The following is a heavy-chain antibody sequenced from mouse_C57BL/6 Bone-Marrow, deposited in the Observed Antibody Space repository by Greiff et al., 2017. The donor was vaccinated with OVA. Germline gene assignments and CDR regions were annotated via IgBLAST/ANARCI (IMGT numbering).Heavy chain of an antibody. CDR1: GYTFTSYG. CDR3: ARLYYYGSSYVDCDY. V-gene: IGHV1-81*01. J-gene: IGHJ2*01. D-gene: IGHD1-1*01. Sequence: VKLMESGAELARPGASVKLSCKASGYTFTSYGISWVKQRTGQGLEWIGEIYPRSGNTYYNEKFKGKATLTADKASSTAYMELRSLTSEDSAVYFCARLYYYGSSYVDCDYWGQGTTLTVSS. CDR2: IYPRSGNT.